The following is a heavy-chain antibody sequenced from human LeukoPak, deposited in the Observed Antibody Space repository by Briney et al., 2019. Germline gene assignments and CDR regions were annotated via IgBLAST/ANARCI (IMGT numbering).Heavy chain of an antibody. Sequence: SETLSLTCTVSGYSISSGYYWGWIRQPPGKGLEWIGSIYHSGSIYYNPSLKSRVTISVDTSKNQFSLKLSSVTAADTAVYYCASFRRYYYDSSGLGHFDYWGQGTLVTVSS. CDR3: ASFRRYYYDSSGLGHFDY. V-gene: IGHV4-38-2*02. CDR2: IYHSGSI. CDR1: GYSISSGYY. J-gene: IGHJ4*02. D-gene: IGHD3-22*01.